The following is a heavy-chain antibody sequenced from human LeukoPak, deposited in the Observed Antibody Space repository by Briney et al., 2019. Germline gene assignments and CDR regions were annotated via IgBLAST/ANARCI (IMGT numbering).Heavy chain of an antibody. V-gene: IGHV3-21*01. CDR2: ISSSSSYI. D-gene: IGHD3-10*01. CDR1: GFDFSDSS. Sequence: GGSLRLSCAASGFDFSDSSMHWVRQAPGKGLEWVSSISSSSSYIYYADSVKGRFTISRDNAKNSLYLQMNSLRAEDTAVYYCASGREAMVREAFDIRGQGTMVTVSS. J-gene: IGHJ3*02. CDR3: ASGREAMVREAFDI.